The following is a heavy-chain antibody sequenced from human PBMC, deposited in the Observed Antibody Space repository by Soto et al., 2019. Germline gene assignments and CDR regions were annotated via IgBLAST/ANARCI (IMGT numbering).Heavy chain of an antibody. CDR1: GGSISSSSYY. CDR3: ARPRFGELFGWFDP. J-gene: IGHJ5*02. D-gene: IGHD3-10*01. CDR2: IYYSGST. Sequence: QLQLQESGPGLVKPSETLSLTCTVSGGSISSSSYYWGWIRQPPGKGLEWIGSIYYSGSTYYNPSLKSRVTISVDTSKNQFSLKLSSVTAADTAVYYCARPRFGELFGWFDPWGQGTLVTVSS. V-gene: IGHV4-39*01.